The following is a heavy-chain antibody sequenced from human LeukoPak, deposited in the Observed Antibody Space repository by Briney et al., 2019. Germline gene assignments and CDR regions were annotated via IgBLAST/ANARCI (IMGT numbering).Heavy chain of an antibody. Sequence: ASSVKVSCKASGGTFSSYAISWVRQAPGQGLEWMGRIIPILGIANYAQKFQGRVTITADKSTSTAYMELSSLRSEDTAVYYCARDKLVNSLSYYYYGMDVWGQGTTVTVSS. D-gene: IGHD6-13*01. CDR3: ARDKLVNSLSYYYYGMDV. V-gene: IGHV1-69*04. CDR2: IIPILGIA. J-gene: IGHJ6*02. CDR1: GGTFSSYA.